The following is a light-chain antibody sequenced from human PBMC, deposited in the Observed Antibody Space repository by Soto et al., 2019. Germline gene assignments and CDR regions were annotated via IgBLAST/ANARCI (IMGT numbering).Light chain of an antibody. CDR1: QSVSSSH. J-gene: IGKJ1*01. Sequence: EIVLTQSPGTLSLSPGERATLSCRASQSVSSSHLAWYQHKPGQAPRLLIYAASSRATGIPDRFSGSGSGTDLTLTISRLEPEDFEVYYCQQRSNWPATFGQGTKVDIK. V-gene: IGKV3D-20*02. CDR2: AAS. CDR3: QQRSNWPAT.